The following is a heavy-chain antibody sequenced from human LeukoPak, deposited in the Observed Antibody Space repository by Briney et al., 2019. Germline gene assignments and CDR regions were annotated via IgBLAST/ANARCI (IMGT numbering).Heavy chain of an antibody. D-gene: IGHD5-12*01. V-gene: IGHV3-23*01. CDR1: GFIFSNYA. CDR2: FSGSGGST. J-gene: IGHJ4*02. Sequence: GGSLRLSCAASGFIFSNYAMSWVRQAPGKGLQWVSAFSGSGGSTYYADSVKGRFTISRDNSKNTLYLQMNSLRAEDTAVYYCARDRSSGYDFGGFDYWGQGTLVTVSS. CDR3: ARDRSSGYDFGGFDY.